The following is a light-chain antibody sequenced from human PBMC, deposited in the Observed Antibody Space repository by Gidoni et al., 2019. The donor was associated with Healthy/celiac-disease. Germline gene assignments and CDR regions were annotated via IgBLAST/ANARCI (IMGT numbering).Light chain of an antibody. CDR3: QQYDNLLLIT. CDR2: DAS. Sequence: DIQMNQSPSSLSASVGDRVTITCQASQDISNYLNWYQQKPGKAPKLLIYDASNLETGVPSRFSGSGSGTDFTFTISSLQPEDIATYYCQQYDNLLLITFGQGTRLEIK. J-gene: IGKJ5*01. V-gene: IGKV1-33*01. CDR1: QDISNY.